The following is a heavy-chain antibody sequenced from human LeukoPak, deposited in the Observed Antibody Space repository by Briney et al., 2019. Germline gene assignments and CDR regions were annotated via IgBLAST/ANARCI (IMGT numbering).Heavy chain of an antibody. J-gene: IGHJ6*03. CDR2: IKQDGSEK. Sequence: GGSLRLSCAASGFTFSSYWMSWVRQAPGKGLEWGANIKQDGSEKYYVDSVKGRFSISRDNAKNSLYLQMNSLRAEDTAVYYCARDESARSYYYYYYMDVWGKGTTVTISS. D-gene: IGHD2-21*01. CDR3: ARDESARSYYYYYYMDV. CDR1: GFTFSSYW. V-gene: IGHV3-7*01.